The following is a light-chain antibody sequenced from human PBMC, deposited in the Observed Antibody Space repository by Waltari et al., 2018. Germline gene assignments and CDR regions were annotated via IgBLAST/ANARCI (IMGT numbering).Light chain of an antibody. CDR3: QQYNRWPPIT. Sequence: EVVMTQSPATLSASPGERVTLSCRASQSISDNLAWYQQKPSHQAPRRLIYGAFTRASGNPARFTGSGSCTEFTLTISSLQSDDSAIYYCQQYNRWPPITFGQGTRLEIK. J-gene: IGKJ5*01. V-gene: IGKV3-15*01. CDR2: GAF. CDR1: QSISDN.